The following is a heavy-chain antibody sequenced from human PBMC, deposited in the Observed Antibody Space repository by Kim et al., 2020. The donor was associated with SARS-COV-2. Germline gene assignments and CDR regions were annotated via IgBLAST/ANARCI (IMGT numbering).Heavy chain of an antibody. D-gene: IGHD3-10*01. Sequence: GESLKISCKGSGYSFTSYWIGWVRQMPGKGLEWMGIIYPGDSDTRYSPSFQGQVTISADKSISTAYLQWSSLKASDTAMYYCARTRGTSLTKLRITMVRGVIPSYYMDVWGKGTTVTVSS. CDR1: GYSFTSYW. CDR3: ARTRGTSLTKLRITMVRGVIPSYYMDV. J-gene: IGHJ6*03. CDR2: IYPGDSDT. V-gene: IGHV5-51*01.